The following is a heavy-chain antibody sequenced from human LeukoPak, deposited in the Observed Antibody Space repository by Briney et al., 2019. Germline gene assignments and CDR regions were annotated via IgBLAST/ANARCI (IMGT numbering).Heavy chain of an antibody. J-gene: IGHJ4*02. V-gene: IGHV3-23*01. CDR3: AKSVDYYDSSVNFDF. D-gene: IGHD3-22*01. Sequence: GGSLRLSCAASGFTFSSYAMSWVRQAPGKGLEWVSAISGSGGNTYYADSVKGRFTISRDNSKSTLYLQMNSLRAEDTAVYYCAKSVDYYDSSVNFDFWGQGTLVTVSS. CDR1: GFTFSSYA. CDR2: ISGSGGNT.